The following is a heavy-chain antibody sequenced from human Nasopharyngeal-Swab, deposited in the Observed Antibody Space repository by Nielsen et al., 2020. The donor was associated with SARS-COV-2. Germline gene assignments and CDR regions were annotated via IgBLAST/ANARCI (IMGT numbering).Heavy chain of an antibody. J-gene: IGHJ4*02. Sequence: GGSLRLSCAASGFTFSSYWMSWVRQAPGKGLEWVANIKQHGSEKYYVDSVKGRFTISRDNAKNSLYLQMNGLRAEDTAVYYCVKHQGSSSDQWGQGTLVTVSS. CDR1: GFTFSSYW. CDR2: IKQHGSEK. CDR3: VKHQGSSSDQ. V-gene: IGHV3-7*02.